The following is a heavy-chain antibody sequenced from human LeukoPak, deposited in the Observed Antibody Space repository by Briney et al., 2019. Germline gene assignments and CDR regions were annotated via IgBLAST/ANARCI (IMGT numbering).Heavy chain of an antibody. CDR3: SRFYSSGWASGAFDI. CDR1: GFTFSDYA. V-gene: IGHV3-49*04. Sequence: GGSLRLSCTTSGFTFSDYAVSWVRQAPGKGLEWIGFIKNKANGGTTVYAASVKGRFTISGDDSKTIAHLQMSSLKTEDTAVYYCSRFYSSGWASGAFDIWGQGTMVTVSS. CDR2: IKNKANGGTT. J-gene: IGHJ3*02. D-gene: IGHD3-22*01.